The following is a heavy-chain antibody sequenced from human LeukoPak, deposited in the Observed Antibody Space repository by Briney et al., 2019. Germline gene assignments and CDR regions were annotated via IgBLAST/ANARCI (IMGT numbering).Heavy chain of an antibody. CDR2: ISAYNGNT. CDR1: GYTFTSYG. Sequence: ASVKVSCKASGYTFTSYGISWVRQAPGQGLERMGWISAYNGNTNYAQKLQGRVTMTTDTSTSTAYMELRSLRSDDTAVYYCARASSRVWGSYRFLDYWGQGTLVTVSS. J-gene: IGHJ4*02. CDR3: ARASSRVWGSYRFLDY. D-gene: IGHD3-16*02. V-gene: IGHV1-18*01.